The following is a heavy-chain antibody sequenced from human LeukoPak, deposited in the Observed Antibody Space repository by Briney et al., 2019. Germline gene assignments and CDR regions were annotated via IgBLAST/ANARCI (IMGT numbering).Heavy chain of an antibody. J-gene: IGHJ5*02. CDR1: GYSISSGYY. D-gene: IGHD2-2*01. V-gene: IGHV4-38-2*02. Sequence: PSETLSLTCTVSGYSISSGYYWGWIRQPPGKGLEWIGSIYHSGSTYYNPSLKSRVTISVDTSKNQFSLKLSSVTAADTAVYYCARPAGRYCSSTSCYDNWFDPWGQGTLVTVSS. CDR2: IYHSGST. CDR3: ARPAGRYCSSTSCYDNWFDP.